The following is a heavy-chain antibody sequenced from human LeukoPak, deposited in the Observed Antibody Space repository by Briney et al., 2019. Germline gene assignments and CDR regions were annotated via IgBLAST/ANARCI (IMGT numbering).Heavy chain of an antibody. V-gene: IGHV4-59*01. CDR3: ARDHGGKFDY. D-gene: IGHD4-23*01. CDR2: IYYSGST. CDR1: GGSISSYY. Sequence: SETLSLTCTVSGGSISSYYWSWIRQPPGKGLEWIGYIYYSGSTNYNPSLKSRVTISVDTSKNQFSLKLSSVTAADTAVYYCARDHGGKFDYRGQGTLVTVSS. J-gene: IGHJ4*02.